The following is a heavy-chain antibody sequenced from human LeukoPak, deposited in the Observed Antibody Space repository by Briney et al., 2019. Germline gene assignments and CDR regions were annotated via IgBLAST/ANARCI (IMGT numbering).Heavy chain of an antibody. V-gene: IGHV4-34*01. CDR1: GGSISSYY. CDR3: ARHGHYYDSSGYYYFDY. Sequence: SETLSLTCTVSGGSISSYYWSWIRQPPGKGLEWIGEINHSGSTNYNPSLKSRVTISVDTSKNQFSLKLSSVTAADTAVYYCARHGHYYDSSGYYYFDYWGQGTLVTVSS. J-gene: IGHJ4*02. D-gene: IGHD3-22*01. CDR2: INHSGST.